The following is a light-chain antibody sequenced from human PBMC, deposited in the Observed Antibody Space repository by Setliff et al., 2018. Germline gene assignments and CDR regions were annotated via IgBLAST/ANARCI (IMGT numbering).Light chain of an antibody. CDR1: SSDVGAYNY. J-gene: IGLJ1*01. CDR2: DVT. V-gene: IGLV2-11*01. CDR3: SSYAGNFLFV. Sequence: QSVLTQPRSVSGSPGQSVTISCTGSSSDVGAYNYVSWYQQHPGKAPKLMIYDVTKRPSGVPDRFSGSKSANTASLTISGLQAEDEADYYCSSYAGNFLFVFGIGTKATVL.